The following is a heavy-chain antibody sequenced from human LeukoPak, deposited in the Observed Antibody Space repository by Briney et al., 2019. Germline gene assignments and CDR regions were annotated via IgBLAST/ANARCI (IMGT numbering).Heavy chain of an antibody. CDR1: GYSISSGYY. Sequence: SETLSLTCTVSGYSISSGYYWGWIRQPPGKGLEWTGSIYHSGSTYYNPSLKSRVTISVDTSKNQFSLKLSSVTAADTAVYYCARDRSYYDSSGYGPGNDYWGQGTLVTVSS. V-gene: IGHV4-38-2*02. CDR3: ARDRSYYDSSGYGPGNDY. CDR2: IYHSGST. J-gene: IGHJ4*02. D-gene: IGHD3-22*01.